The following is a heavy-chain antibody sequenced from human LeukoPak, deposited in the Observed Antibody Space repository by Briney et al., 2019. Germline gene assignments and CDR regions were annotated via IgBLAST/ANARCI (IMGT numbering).Heavy chain of an antibody. J-gene: IGHJ6*03. CDR2: IHISGST. Sequence: SETLSLTCTVSGGSISSYYWSWIRQPAGKGLEWIGRIHISGSTNYNPSLKSRVTMSVDTSKNQFSLKLSSVTAADTAVYYCARDYSCACYYYMDVWGKGTTVTVSS. CDR1: GGSISSYY. V-gene: IGHV4-4*07. CDR3: ARDYSCACYYYMDV. D-gene: IGHD6-6*01.